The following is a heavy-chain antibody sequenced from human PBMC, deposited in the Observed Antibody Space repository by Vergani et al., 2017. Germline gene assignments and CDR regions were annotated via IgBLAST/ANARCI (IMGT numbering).Heavy chain of an antibody. CDR3: ATAADCSSNRCYLTQYWFDH. V-gene: IGHV1-24*01. J-gene: IGHJ5*02. CDR2: FDPEDGET. D-gene: IGHD2-2*01. CDR1: GYTLTELS. Sequence: QVQLVQSGAEVKKPGASVKVSCKVSGYTLTELSMHWLRQAPGKGLECMGGFDPEDGETIYAQKFQGIVTMTEDTSTDTAYMELSSLRSEDTAVYYCATAADCSSNRCYLTQYWFDHWGQGTLVTVSS.